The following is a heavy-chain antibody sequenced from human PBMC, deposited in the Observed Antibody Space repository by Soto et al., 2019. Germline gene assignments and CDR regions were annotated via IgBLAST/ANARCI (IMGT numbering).Heavy chain of an antibody. J-gene: IGHJ4*02. CDR1: GGTFSSYA. CDR3: SLWFGELFDY. Sequence: ASVKVSCKASGGTFSSYAISWVRQAPGQGLEWMGGIIPIFGTANYAQKFQGRVTITADESTSTAYMELSSLRSEDTAVYYCSLWFGELFDYWGQGTLVTASS. D-gene: IGHD3-10*01. CDR2: IIPIFGTA. V-gene: IGHV1-69*13.